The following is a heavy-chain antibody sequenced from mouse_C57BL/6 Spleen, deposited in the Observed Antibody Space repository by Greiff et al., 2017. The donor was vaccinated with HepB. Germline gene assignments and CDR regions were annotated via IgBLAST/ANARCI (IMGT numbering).Heavy chain of an antibody. Sequence: QVQLQQSGAELVKPGASVKLSCKASGYTFTEYTIHWVKQRSGQGLEWIGWFYPGSGSIKYNEKFKDKATLTADKSSSTVYMELSRLTSEDSAVYFCARHEEADYYGSSYGDSYWYFDVWGTGTTVTVSS. J-gene: IGHJ1*03. CDR2: FYPGSGSI. CDR1: GYTFTEYT. V-gene: IGHV1-62-2*01. CDR3: ARHEEADYYGSSYGDSYWYFDV. D-gene: IGHD1-1*01.